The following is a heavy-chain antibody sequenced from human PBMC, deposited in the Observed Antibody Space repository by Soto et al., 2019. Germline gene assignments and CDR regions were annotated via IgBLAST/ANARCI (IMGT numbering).Heavy chain of an antibody. J-gene: IGHJ4*02. D-gene: IGHD6-13*01. CDR2: IYYGGTT. CDR3: ASRQQQVALAEY. V-gene: IGHV4-30-4*01. Sequence: SETLSLTCNVSGGYIGSGYYYWSWIRQSPGKGLEWIGHIYYGGTTYYNPSLKSRLTISVDASKNQFSLKLSSVTAADTAIYYCASRQQQVALAEYWGQGTLVTVSS. CDR1: GGYIGSGYYY.